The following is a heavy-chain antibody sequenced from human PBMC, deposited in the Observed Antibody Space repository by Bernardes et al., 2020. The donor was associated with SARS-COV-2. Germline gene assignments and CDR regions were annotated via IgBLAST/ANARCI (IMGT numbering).Heavy chain of an antibody. Sequence: GGSLRLSCAASGFSVGTNSINWVRQAPGKGLEWVSLIYSGGTIFYADSVKGRFTISRDKSENRAFLQMDSLRPEDTAVYFCARDLKMGYNGLDVWGQGTTVIVSS. CDR2: IYSGGTI. D-gene: IGHD3-16*01. J-gene: IGHJ6*02. CDR3: ARDLKMGYNGLDV. CDR1: GFSVGTNS. V-gene: IGHV3-66*02.